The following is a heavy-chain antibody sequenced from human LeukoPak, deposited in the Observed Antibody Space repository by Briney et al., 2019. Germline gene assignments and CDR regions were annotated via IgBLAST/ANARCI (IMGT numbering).Heavy chain of an antibody. CDR3: ARADFGDYEWYFDL. CDR2: VYYSGST. J-gene: IGHJ2*01. CDR1: GGSIRDYY. V-gene: IGHV4-59*01. D-gene: IGHD4-17*01. Sequence: SETLSLTCTVSGGSIRDYYWSWIRQASGKGLEWIGSVYYSGSTIYNPSLKSRVAISMDTSKKHFSLQLTSVTAAETAVYYCARADFGDYEWYFDLWGRGTLVTVSS.